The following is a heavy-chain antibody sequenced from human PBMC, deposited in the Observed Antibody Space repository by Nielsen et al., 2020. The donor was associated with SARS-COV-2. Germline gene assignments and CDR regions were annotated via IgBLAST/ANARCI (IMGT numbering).Heavy chain of an antibody. Sequence: ASVKVSCKASGYTFNNNGFSWVRQAPGQGLGWVGWVSAYNANTNYAQKLQGRVTMTTDTSTSTAYMELRSLRSDDTAVYYCARAVGSAFYYYYMDVWGQGTAVTVSS. CDR3: ARAVGSAFYYYYMDV. D-gene: IGHD2-15*01. J-gene: IGHJ6*03. CDR2: VSAYNANT. V-gene: IGHV1-18*04. CDR1: GYTFNNNG.